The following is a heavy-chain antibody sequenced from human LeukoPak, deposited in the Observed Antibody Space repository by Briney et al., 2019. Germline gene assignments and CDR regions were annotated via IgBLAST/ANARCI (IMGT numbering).Heavy chain of an antibody. CDR1: GYTFTSYD. CDR3: AAEVS. J-gene: IGHJ4*02. CDR2: IIPIFGTA. Sequence: SVKVSCKASGYTFTSYDINWVRQATGQGLEWMGGIIPIFGTANYAQKFQGRVTITADESTSTAYMELSSLRSEDTAVYYCAAEVSWGQGTLVTVSS. V-gene: IGHV1-69*13.